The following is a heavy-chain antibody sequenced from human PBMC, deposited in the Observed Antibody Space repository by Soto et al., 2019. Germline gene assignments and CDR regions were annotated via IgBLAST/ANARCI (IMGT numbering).Heavy chain of an antibody. J-gene: IGHJ5*02. CDR3: ARLCSITSCLLSRIDP. Sequence: SETLSLTCAVSGYSISSGYYWGCIRQPPGKGLEWIGSIYHSGSTYYNPSLKSRVTISVDTSKNQFSLKLSSVTAADTAVYYCARLCSITSCLLSRIDPWGQGTLVTVSS. D-gene: IGHD2-2*01. CDR1: GYSISSGYY. CDR2: IYHSGST. V-gene: IGHV4-38-2*01.